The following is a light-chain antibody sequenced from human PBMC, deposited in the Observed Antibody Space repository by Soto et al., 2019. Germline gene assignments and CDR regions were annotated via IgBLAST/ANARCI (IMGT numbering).Light chain of an antibody. CDR2: ANS. CDR3: QSYDSSLSGYVV. J-gene: IGLJ2*01. V-gene: IGLV1-40*01. Sequence: QSVLTQPPSVSGAPGQRVTISCTGSSSNIGAGYDVHWYQQLPGTAPKLLIYANSNRPSGVPDRFSGSKSGTSASLAITGLQAEDEADYYCQSYDSSLSGYVVFGGRTKLTVL. CDR1: SSNIGAGYD.